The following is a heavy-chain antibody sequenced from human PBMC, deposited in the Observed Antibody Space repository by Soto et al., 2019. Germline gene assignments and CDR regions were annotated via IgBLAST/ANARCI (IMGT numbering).Heavy chain of an antibody. V-gene: IGHV3-48*03. D-gene: IGHD3-22*01. CDR3: IYCYDSGTYFHVDY. J-gene: IGHJ4*02. Sequence: GGSLRLSCAASGLTFSTYEMNWVRQAPGKWLEWVSYIRGGGSPILYADSVKGRFTISRDNAKNSLYLQMNSLKSEDSAVYYCIYCYDSGTYFHVDYWGQGTLVTVSS. CDR1: GLTFSTYE. CDR2: IRGGGSPI.